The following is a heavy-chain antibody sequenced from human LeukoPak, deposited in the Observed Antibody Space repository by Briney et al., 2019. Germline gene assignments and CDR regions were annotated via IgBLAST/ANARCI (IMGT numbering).Heavy chain of an antibody. CDR1: GGSISGYY. CDR2: TYTSGST. Sequence: SETLSLTCTVSGGSISGYYWSWIRQPAGKGLEWIGRTYTSGSTNYNPSLKSRVTMSVDTSKNQFSLKLSSVTAADTAVYYCAREAAVAGTNFDYWGQGTLVTVSS. D-gene: IGHD6-19*01. V-gene: IGHV4-4*07. CDR3: AREAAVAGTNFDY. J-gene: IGHJ4*02.